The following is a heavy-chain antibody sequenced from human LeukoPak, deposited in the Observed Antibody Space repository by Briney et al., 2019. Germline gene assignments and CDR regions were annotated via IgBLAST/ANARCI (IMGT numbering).Heavy chain of an antibody. CDR3: ARTRITMIVVGSDAFDI. J-gene: IGHJ3*02. Sequence: ASVKVSCKASGYTFTCYYMHWVRQAPGQGLEWMGWINPNSGGTNYAQKFQGRVTMTRDTSISTAYMELSRLRSDDTAVYYCARTRITMIVVGSDAFDIWGQGTMVTVSS. CDR1: GYTFTCYY. V-gene: IGHV1-2*02. CDR2: INPNSGGT. D-gene: IGHD3-22*01.